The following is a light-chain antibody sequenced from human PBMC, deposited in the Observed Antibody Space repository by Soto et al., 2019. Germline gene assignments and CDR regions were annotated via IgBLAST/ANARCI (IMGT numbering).Light chain of an antibody. CDR1: QSVSSSY. V-gene: IGKV3-20*01. CDR2: GAF. Sequence: EIVLTQSPGTLSLSPGDTATLSCRASQSVSSSYQAWYQQKPGQAPRLLIYGAFSRASGIPDRFSGSGSGTEFTLTISRLETEDFAVYYCQQYGSSQFTFGPGTKVDIK. CDR3: QQYGSSQFT. J-gene: IGKJ3*01.